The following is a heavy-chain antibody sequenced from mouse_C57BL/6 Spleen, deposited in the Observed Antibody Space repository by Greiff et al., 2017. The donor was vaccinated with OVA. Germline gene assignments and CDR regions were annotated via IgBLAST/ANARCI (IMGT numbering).Heavy chain of an antibody. V-gene: IGHV8-12*01. CDR2: IYWDDDK. Sequence: QVTLKVSGPGILQSSQTLSLTCSFSGFSLSTSGMGVSWIRQPSGKGLEWLAHIYWDDDKRYNPSLKRRLTISKDTSRNQGFLKINSVDTADTATYYCARSPGGSISLYAMDDWGQGTSVTVSS. D-gene: IGHD1-1*01. CDR3: ARSPGGSISLYAMDD. J-gene: IGHJ4*01. CDR1: GFSLSTSGMG.